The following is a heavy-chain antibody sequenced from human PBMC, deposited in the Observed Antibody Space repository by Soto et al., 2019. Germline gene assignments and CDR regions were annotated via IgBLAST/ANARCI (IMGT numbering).Heavy chain of an antibody. CDR3: AKTWEIYVAAAGTRGAFDI. Sequence: EVQLLESGGGLVQPGGSLRLSCAASGFTFSSYAMSWVRQAPGKGLEWVSAISGSGGSTYYADSVKGRFTISRDNYKNTLYLQMNSLRAEDTAVYYCAKTWEIYVAAAGTRGAFDIWGQGTMVTVSS. J-gene: IGHJ3*02. CDR1: GFTFSSYA. D-gene: IGHD6-13*01. CDR2: ISGSGGST. V-gene: IGHV3-23*01.